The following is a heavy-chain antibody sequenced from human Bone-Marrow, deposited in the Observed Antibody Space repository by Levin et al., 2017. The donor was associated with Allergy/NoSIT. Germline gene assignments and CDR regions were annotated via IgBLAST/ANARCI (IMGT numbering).Heavy chain of an antibody. J-gene: IGHJ4*02. Sequence: LSLTCAASGFTFSSYAMSWVRQAPGKGLEWVSAISGSGSSTYYAASVKGRFTISRDNSKNTLYLQMNSLRAEDAAIFYCAKDNRPSNWGQGTLVTVSS. CDR2: ISGSGSST. D-gene: IGHD1-14*01. V-gene: IGHV3-23*01. CDR1: GFTFSSYA. CDR3: AKDNRPSN.